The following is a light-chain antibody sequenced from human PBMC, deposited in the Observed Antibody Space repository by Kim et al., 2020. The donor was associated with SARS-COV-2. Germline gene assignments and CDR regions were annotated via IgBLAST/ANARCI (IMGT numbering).Light chain of an antibody. V-gene: IGLV3-1*01. CDR3: QVWDRSTVV. CDR1: KLGDES. Sequence: VSPGQAASITCAGDKLGDESVRGYQRKQGQAPGVVIYQDTMRSSGIPDRFAGAESGNTATLTISGTQAMDEADYSCQVWDRSTVVFGGGTQLTVL. J-gene: IGLJ2*01. CDR2: QDT.